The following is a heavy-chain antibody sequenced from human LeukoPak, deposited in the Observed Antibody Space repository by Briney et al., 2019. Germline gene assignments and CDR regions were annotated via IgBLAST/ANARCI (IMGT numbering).Heavy chain of an antibody. Sequence: PSQTLSLTCTVSGGSISSGDYYWSWIRQPPGKGLEWIGYIYYSGSTYYDPSLKSRVTISVDTSKNQFSLKLSSVTAADTAVYYCARRTPGSYFDYWGQGTLVTVSS. D-gene: IGHD1-14*01. J-gene: IGHJ4*02. CDR3: ARRTPGSYFDY. V-gene: IGHV4-30-4*08. CDR2: IYYSGST. CDR1: GGSISSGDYY.